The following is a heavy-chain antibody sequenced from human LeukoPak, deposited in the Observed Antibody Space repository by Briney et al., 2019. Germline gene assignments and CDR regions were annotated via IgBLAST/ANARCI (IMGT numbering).Heavy chain of an antibody. J-gene: IGHJ4*02. CDR1: GGSISSSSYY. CDR2: FYYNGST. CDR3: SRHDTSGYYVDC. Sequence: SETLSLTCTVSGGSISSSSYYWGWIRQPPGKGLEWIGSFYYNGSTFYNPSLKSRLTISVDTFKNQFSLKLRSVTAADTAMYFCSRHDTSGYYVDCWGQGTLVTVSS. V-gene: IGHV4-39*01. D-gene: IGHD3-22*01.